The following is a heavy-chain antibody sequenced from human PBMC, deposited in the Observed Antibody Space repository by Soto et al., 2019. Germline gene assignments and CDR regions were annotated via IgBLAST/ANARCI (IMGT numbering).Heavy chain of an antibody. CDR3: VRGMNPLF. V-gene: IGHV3-21*06. Sequence: GGSLRLSCAASGFTLRTYTMNWVRQAPGKGLEWVSSISISSSDRYYVDSVRGRFTISRDNAKNALYLQMNSLRADDTAVYFCVRGMNPLFGGQGTLVTVSS. CDR1: GFTLRTYT. J-gene: IGHJ4*01. CDR2: ISISSSDR.